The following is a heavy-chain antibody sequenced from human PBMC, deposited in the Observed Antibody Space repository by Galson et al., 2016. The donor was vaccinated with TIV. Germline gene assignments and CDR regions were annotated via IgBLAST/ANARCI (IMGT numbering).Heavy chain of an antibody. D-gene: IGHD3-10*01. CDR3: ARDTASVYGRGSLLDS. Sequence: SLRLSCAATGFNFDNYAIHWVRQAPGKGLEWVAVISHDENNKYCSDSVKGRFTTSRENYKSTTYLQMNLLKTEDTAVYYCARDTASVYGRGSLLDSWGQGILVTVSS. CDR2: ISHDENNK. J-gene: IGHJ5*01. V-gene: IGHV3-30-3*01. CDR1: GFNFDNYA.